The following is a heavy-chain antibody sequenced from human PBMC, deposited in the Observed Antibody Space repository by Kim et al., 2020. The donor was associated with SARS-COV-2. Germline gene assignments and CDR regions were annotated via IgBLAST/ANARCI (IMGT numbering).Heavy chain of an antibody. CDR1: GFTFSNYA. J-gene: IGHJ4*02. V-gene: IGHV3-23*01. CDR2: ISDSGDST. Sequence: GGSLRLSCAASGFTFSNYAMSWVRQGPEKGLEWVSSISDSGDSTYHTSSVKGRFTISRDNSKNTVFLQMNSLSVDDTAVYFCVKGEKPYCTDGRCYHVDHWGQGTLVTVSS. D-gene: IGHD2-15*01. CDR3: VKGEKPYCTDGRCYHVDH.